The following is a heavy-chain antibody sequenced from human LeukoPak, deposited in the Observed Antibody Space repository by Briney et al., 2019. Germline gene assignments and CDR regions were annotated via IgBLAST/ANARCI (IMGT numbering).Heavy chain of an antibody. D-gene: IGHD6-13*01. CDR2: IIPIFGTA. Sequence: ASVKVSCKASGYTFTSYGISWVRQAPGQGLEWMGGIIPIFGTANYAQKFQGRVTITADESTSTAYMELSSLRSEDTAVYYCARGSSSWYTYRFDPWGQGTLVTVSS. CDR1: GYTFTSYG. J-gene: IGHJ5*02. CDR3: ARGSSSWYTYRFDP. V-gene: IGHV1-69*13.